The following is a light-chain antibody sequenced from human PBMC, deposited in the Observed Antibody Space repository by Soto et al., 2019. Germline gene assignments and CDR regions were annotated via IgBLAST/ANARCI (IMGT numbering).Light chain of an antibody. CDR2: GAS. CDR1: QSFRGL. J-gene: IGKJ1*01. Sequence: EVVLTHSPVTLTLSPGERATLSCRASQSFRGLLAWYQQKPGQAPGLLIFGASYRATGIPARFSGSGSGTEFTLTISSLEPEDFAVYYCQQRSNWPPWTFGQGTKVDI. V-gene: IGKV3-11*01. CDR3: QQRSNWPPWT.